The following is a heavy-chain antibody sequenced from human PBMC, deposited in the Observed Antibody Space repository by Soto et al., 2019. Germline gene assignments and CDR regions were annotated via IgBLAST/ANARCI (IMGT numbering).Heavy chain of an antibody. CDR3: ASCSGGSCYSSTYYYYGMDV. V-gene: IGHV1-8*01. D-gene: IGHD2-15*01. CDR2: MNPNSGNT. Sequence: ASVKVSCKASGYTFTSYDINWVRQATGQGLEWMGWMNPNSGNTGYAQKFQGRVTMTRNTSISTAYLQWSSLKASDTAMYYCASCSGGSCYSSTYYYYGMDVWGQGTTVTVSS. J-gene: IGHJ6*02. CDR1: GYTFTSYD.